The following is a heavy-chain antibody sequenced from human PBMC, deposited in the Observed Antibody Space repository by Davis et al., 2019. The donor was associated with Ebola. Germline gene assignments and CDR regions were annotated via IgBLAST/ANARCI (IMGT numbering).Heavy chain of an antibody. J-gene: IGHJ6*02. CDR3: ARAPPYMVGILNYYYGMDV. V-gene: IGHV4-39*01. Sequence: SETLSLTCTVSGGSISSSSYYWGWIRQPPGKGLEWIGSIYYSGSTYYNPSLKSRVTISVDTSKNQFSLKLSSVTAADTAVYYCARAPPYMVGILNYYYGMDVWGQGTTVTVSS. CDR2: IYYSGST. D-gene: IGHD1-26*01. CDR1: GGSISSSSYY.